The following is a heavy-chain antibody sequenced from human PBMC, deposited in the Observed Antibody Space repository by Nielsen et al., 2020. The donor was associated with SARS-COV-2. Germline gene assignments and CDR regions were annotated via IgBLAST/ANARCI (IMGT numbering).Heavy chain of an antibody. CDR1: GFAFDDYA. V-gene: IGHV3-9*01. D-gene: IGHD3-16*01. CDR3: AKRGFGTFAFDI. J-gene: IGHJ3*02. CDR2: INWNSASI. Sequence: SLKISCAASGFAFDDYAMYWVRQAPGKGLEWVSGINWNSASIGYVDSVKGRFTISRDNAENSLYLQMNSLRLEDTAFYYCAKRGFGTFAFDIWGHGTMVIVSS.